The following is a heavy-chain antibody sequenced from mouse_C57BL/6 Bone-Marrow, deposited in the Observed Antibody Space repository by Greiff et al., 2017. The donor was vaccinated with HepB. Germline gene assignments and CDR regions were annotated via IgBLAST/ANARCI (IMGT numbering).Heavy chain of an antibody. CDR2: IYPGSGST. V-gene: IGHV1-55*01. CDR3: ARDYYGNYGWFAY. Sequence: VQLQQPGAELVKPGASVKMSCKASGYTFTSYWITWVKQRPGQGLEWIGDIYPGSGSTNYNDKFKSKATLTVDTSSSTAYMQLSSLTSEDSAVYYCARDYYGNYGWFAYWGQGTLVTVSA. CDR1: GYTFTSYW. J-gene: IGHJ3*01. D-gene: IGHD2-1*01.